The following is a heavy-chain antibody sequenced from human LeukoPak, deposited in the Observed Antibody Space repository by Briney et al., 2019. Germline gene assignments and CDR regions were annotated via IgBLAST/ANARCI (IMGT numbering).Heavy chain of an antibody. V-gene: IGHV3-13*04. J-gene: IGHJ4*02. CDR2: IGTAGDT. Sequence: GGSLRLSCAASGFTFSSYDMHWVRQATGKGLEWVSAIGTAGDTYYPGSVKGRFTISRENAKNSLYLQMNSLRAGDTAVYYCARVVRVGLVRGVIFDYWGQGTLVTVSS. CDR3: ARVVRVGLVRGVIFDY. CDR1: GFTFSSYD. D-gene: IGHD3-10*01.